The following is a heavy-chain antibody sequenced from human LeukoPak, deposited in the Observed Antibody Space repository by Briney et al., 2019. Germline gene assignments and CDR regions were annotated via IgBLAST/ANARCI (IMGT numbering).Heavy chain of an antibody. CDR1: GGSISSYY. J-gene: IGHJ4*02. D-gene: IGHD6-6*01. Sequence: SETLSLTCTVSGGSISSYYWSWIRQPPGKGLEWIGYIYYSGSTNYNPSLKSRVTISVDTSKNQFSLKLSSVTAADTAVYYCARELRSIYGNFDYWGQGTLVTVSS. CDR3: ARELRSIYGNFDY. CDR2: IYYSGST. V-gene: IGHV4-59*12.